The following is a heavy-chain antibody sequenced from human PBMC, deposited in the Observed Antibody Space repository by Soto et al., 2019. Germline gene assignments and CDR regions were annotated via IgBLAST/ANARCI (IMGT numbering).Heavy chain of an antibody. Sequence: GGSLRLSCAASGFTFSSYWMSWVRQAPGKGLEWVANIKQDGSEKYYVDSVKGRLTSSRDNAKNSLYLQMNSLRAEDTAVYYCARDPRIAVAGMWLDYWGQGTLVTVSS. D-gene: IGHD6-19*01. CDR1: GFTFSSYW. CDR2: IKQDGSEK. V-gene: IGHV3-7*01. J-gene: IGHJ4*02. CDR3: ARDPRIAVAGMWLDY.